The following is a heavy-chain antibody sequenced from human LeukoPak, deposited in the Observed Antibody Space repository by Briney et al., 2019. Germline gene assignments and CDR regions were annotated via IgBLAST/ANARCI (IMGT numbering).Heavy chain of an antibody. J-gene: IGHJ4*02. CDR3: ARGLYYYDSSGYYYVYYFDY. CDR2: INHSGGT. V-gene: IGHV4-34*01. D-gene: IGHD3-22*01. Sequence: SETLSLTCAVYGGSFSGYYWSWIRQPPGKGLEWIGEINHSGGTNYNPSLKSRVTISVDTSKNQFSLKLSSVTAADTAVYYCARGLYYYDSSGYYYVYYFDYWGQGTLVTVSS. CDR1: GGSFSGYY.